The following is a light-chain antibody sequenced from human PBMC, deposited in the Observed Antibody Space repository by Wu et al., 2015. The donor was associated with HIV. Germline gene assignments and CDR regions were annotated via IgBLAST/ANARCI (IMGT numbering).Light chain of an antibody. Sequence: DIQMTQSPSSLSASVGDRVTITCRASQSIANYLNWYQQKPGTAPKLLISAVSNLQSGVPSRFSGSGSGTDFTLTIGSLQPEDFATYYCQQSNTIPWTFGQGTRVEIK. CDR3: QQSNTIPWT. V-gene: IGKV1-39*01. J-gene: IGKJ1*01. CDR1: QSIANY. CDR2: AVS.